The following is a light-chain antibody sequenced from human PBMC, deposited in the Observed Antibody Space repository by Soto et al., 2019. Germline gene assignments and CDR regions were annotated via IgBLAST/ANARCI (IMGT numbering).Light chain of an antibody. CDR1: QNIIKC. CDR2: AAS. Sequence: DIQMTQSPLSLSASVGDRVTITCRGSQNIIKCLNWYQQKPRKTPHLLIYAASIFQSGVPSRFSGSGSETDFTLTISSLQAEDFATYWCQQSYATPYTFGQGTNLEIK. V-gene: IGKV1-39*01. J-gene: IGKJ2*01. CDR3: QQSYATPYT.